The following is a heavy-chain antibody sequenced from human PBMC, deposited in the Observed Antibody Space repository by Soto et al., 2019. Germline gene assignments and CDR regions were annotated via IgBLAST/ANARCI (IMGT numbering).Heavy chain of an antibody. J-gene: IGHJ3*02. Sequence: QVQLVQSGTEVKKPGSSVKVSCKASGGTFSRHAVSWVRQAPGQGLEWMGAIIPIVDATNDAQKFQDRVTITADESANTVFMELRSLRSADTAIYFRAGAPPNYNGDPDALDILGQGTMVIVSS. CDR3: AGAPPNYNGDPDALDI. D-gene: IGHD4-17*01. CDR2: IIPIVDAT. CDR1: GGTFSRHA. V-gene: IGHV1-69*12.